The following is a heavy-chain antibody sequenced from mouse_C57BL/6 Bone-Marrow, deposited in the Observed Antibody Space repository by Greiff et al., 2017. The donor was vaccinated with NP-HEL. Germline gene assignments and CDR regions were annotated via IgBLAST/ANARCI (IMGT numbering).Heavy chain of an antibody. Sequence: EVQGVESGGGLVQPGGSMKLSCAASGFTFSDAWMDWVRQSPEKGLEWVAEIRNKANNHATYYAESVKGRFTISRDDSKSSVYLQMNSLRAEDTGIYYCTRELYGSLHYYAMDYWGQGTSVTVSS. CDR3: TRELYGSLHYYAMDY. CDR2: IRNKANNHAT. CDR1: GFTFSDAW. J-gene: IGHJ4*01. D-gene: IGHD1-1*01. V-gene: IGHV6-6*01.